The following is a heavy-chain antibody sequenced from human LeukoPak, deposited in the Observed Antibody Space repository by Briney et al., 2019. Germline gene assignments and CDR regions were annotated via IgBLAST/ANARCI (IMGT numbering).Heavy chain of an antibody. CDR3: AKSDYYDSSGYYYDPNDAFDI. D-gene: IGHD3-22*01. CDR2: IYSGGST. J-gene: IGHJ3*02. V-gene: IGHV3-66*02. CDR1: GFTVSSNY. Sequence: GGSLRLSCAASGFTVSSNYMSWVRQAPGKGLEWVSVIYSGGSTYYADSVKGRFTISRDNSKNTLYLQMNSLRAEDTAVYYCAKSDYYDSSGYYYDPNDAFDIWGQGTMVTVSS.